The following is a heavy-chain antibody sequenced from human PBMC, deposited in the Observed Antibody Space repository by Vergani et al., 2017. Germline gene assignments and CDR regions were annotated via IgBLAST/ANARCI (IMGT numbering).Heavy chain of an antibody. CDR1: GYTFSSYS. J-gene: IGHJ3*02. CDR3: VRVARHGDPLDAFDI. Sequence: QAQLLQSGDEVRKPGASVKVSCKASGYTFSSYSICWVRQAPGQGLGWLGWISGYTGYTKYAPKLQGRLTRTAETSTTTAFMELRSLRSDDTAMYHCVRVARHGDPLDAFDIWGQGKMVTVSS. V-gene: IGHV1-18*01. CDR2: ISGYTGYT. D-gene: IGHD4-17*01.